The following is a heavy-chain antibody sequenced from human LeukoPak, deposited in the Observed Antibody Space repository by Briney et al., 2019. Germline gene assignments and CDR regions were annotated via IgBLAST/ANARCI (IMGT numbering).Heavy chain of an antibody. V-gene: IGHV3-73*01. J-gene: IGHJ4*02. CDR3: PAAVITRFDY. D-gene: IGHD4-23*01. CDR1: GFGFSAAH. CDR2: IIGKGDNYAT. Sequence: GGSLRLSCAASGFGFSAAHMHWVRQASGKGLEWVGRIIGKGDNYATAYGAPVKGRFTISRDDSKNTAYLQMNNLRTDDTAVYYCPAAVITRFDYWGQGALVTVSS.